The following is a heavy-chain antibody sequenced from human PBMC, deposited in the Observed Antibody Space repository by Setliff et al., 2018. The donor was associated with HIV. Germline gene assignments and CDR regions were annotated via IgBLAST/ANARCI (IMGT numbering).Heavy chain of an antibody. Sequence: KTSETLSLTCAVYGGSFSGYYWSWIRQPPGKGLEWIGYIYTSGSTNYNPSLKSRVTISVDTSKNQFSLKLSSVTAADTAVYYCARVFYDSSGYPSPFDYWGQGTLVTVSS. CDR2: IYTSGST. J-gene: IGHJ4*02. CDR1: GGSFSGYY. V-gene: IGHV4-4*08. CDR3: ARVFYDSSGYPSPFDY. D-gene: IGHD3-22*01.